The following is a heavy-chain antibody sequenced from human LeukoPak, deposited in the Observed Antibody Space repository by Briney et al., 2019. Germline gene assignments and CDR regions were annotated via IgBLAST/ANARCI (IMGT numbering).Heavy chain of an antibody. J-gene: IGHJ4*02. CDR2: ISYDGSNK. Sequence: TGESLRLSCAASGFTFSSYAMHWVRQAPGKGLEWVAVISYDGSNKYYADSVKGRFTISRDNSKNTLYLQMNSLRAEDTAVYYCARVGGYGGYETWYYFDYWGQGTLVTVSS. CDR1: GFTFSSYA. CDR3: ARVGGYGGYETWYYFDY. D-gene: IGHD5-12*01. V-gene: IGHV3-30*04.